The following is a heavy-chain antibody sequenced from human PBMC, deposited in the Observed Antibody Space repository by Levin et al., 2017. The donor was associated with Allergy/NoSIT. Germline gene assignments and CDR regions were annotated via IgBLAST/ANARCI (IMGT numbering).Heavy chain of an antibody. D-gene: IGHD6-13*01. CDR3: ARDDGYCKIKD. J-gene: IGHJ4*02. V-gene: IGHV3-66*01. Sequence: GESLKISCAASGFTVSSNYMSWVRQAPGKGLEWVSVIYSGDSTYYADSVKGRFTISRDNSKNTLYLQMNSLRAEDTAVYYCARDDGYCKIKDWGQGTLVTVSS. CDR1: GFTVSSNY. CDR2: IYSGDST.